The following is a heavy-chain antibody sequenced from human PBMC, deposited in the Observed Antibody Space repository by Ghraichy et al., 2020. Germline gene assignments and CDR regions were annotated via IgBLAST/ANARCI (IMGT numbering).Heavy chain of an antibody. CDR2: TSGSDGVT. V-gene: IGHV3-23*01. CDR1: GFIFTSYA. CDR3: ARGSVVSCFGATCYPIDY. Sequence: GGSLRLSCAASGFIFTSYAMSWVRQAPGKRLEWIAATSGSDGVTYHADSVKGRFTISRDNTNNMLYLQMNSLRAEDTAMYYCARGSVVSCFGATCYPIDYWGQGTLVTVSS. J-gene: IGHJ4*02. D-gene: IGHD4/OR15-4a*01.